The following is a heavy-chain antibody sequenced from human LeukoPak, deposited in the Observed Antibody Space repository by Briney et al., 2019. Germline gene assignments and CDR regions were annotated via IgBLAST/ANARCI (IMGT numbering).Heavy chain of an antibody. Sequence: PGGSLRLSCAASGFTFSSYAMSWVRQAPGKGLEWVSVITGSGGRTYNADSVKGRFTISRDNSKNTLYLQMNSLRAEDTAVYYCARGDGVYVYWGQGTLVTVSS. V-gene: IGHV3-23*01. CDR3: ARGDGVYVY. CDR1: GFTFSSYA. CDR2: ITGSGGRT. D-gene: IGHD5/OR15-5a*01. J-gene: IGHJ4*02.